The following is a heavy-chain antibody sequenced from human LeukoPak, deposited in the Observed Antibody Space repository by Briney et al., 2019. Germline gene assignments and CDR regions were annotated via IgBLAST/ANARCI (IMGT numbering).Heavy chain of an antibody. J-gene: IGHJ1*01. CDR2: IASDGRTT. Sequence: GGSLRLSCSASGFTFKDYAMHWVRQAPGLGLEWVAVIASDGRTTYYADSVSGRFTISRDNSNNALSLQMNSLSADDTAVYYCVRAAEASCSGTSCYRYFHHWGQGTLVIVSS. CDR1: GFTFKDYA. V-gene: IGHV3-30*04. D-gene: IGHD2-2*01. CDR3: VRAAEASCSGTSCYRYFHH.